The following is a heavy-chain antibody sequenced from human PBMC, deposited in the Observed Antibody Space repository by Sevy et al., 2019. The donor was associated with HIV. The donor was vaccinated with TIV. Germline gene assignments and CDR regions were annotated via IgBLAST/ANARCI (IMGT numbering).Heavy chain of an antibody. D-gene: IGHD6-13*01. J-gene: IGHJ6*02. Sequence: GGSLRLSCAASGFTFDDYTMHWVRQAPGNGLEWVSLISWDGGSTYYADSVKGRFTISRDNSKNSLYLQMNSLRTEDTALYYCAKDSGRKSELVYYYYGMDVLGQGTSVTVSS. CDR1: GFTFDDYT. CDR2: ISWDGGST. V-gene: IGHV3-43*01. CDR3: AKDSGRKSELVYYYYGMDV.